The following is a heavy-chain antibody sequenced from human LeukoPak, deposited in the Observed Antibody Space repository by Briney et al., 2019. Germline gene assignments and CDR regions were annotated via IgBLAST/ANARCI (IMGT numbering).Heavy chain of an antibody. CDR2: IYYSGST. J-gene: IGHJ4*02. D-gene: IGHD2-2*01. V-gene: IGHV4-59*08. Sequence: SGTLSLTCTVSGGSISSYYWSWIRQPPGKGLEWIGYIYYSGSTNYNPSLKSRVTISVDTSKNQFSLKLSSVTAADTAVYYCASQYCSSTSCYAWFDYWGQGTLVTVSS. CDR1: GGSISSYY. CDR3: ASQYCSSTSCYAWFDY.